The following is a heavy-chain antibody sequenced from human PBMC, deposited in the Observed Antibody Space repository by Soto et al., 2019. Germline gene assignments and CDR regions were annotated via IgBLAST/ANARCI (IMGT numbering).Heavy chain of an antibody. CDR3: AKGDGYSSLDY. D-gene: IGHD6-13*01. J-gene: IGHJ4*02. Sequence: QVQLVESGGGVVQPGRSLRLSCAASGFTFSSYGMHWVRQAPGKGLEWVAVISSDGSNKYYADSVKGRFTISRDNSKNTLYLQMNSLRAEDTAVYYCAKGDGYSSLDYWGQGTLVTVSS. CDR2: ISSDGSNK. V-gene: IGHV3-30*18. CDR1: GFTFSSYG.